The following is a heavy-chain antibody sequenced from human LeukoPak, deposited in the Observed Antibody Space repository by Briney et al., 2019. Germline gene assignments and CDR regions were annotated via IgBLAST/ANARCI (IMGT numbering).Heavy chain of an antibody. CDR1: GGSISSSGYY. Sequence: SETLSLTGIVSGGSISSSGYYWGWIRQPPGKGLEWIGSIYYSGSTYYNPSLKSRVTISVDTSKNQFSLNLRSVTAGDTAVYYCARLLEYYDSRGYFDYWGQGTPVTVSS. V-gene: IGHV4-39*01. CDR2: IYYSGST. CDR3: ARLLEYYDSRGYFDY. J-gene: IGHJ4*02. D-gene: IGHD3-22*01.